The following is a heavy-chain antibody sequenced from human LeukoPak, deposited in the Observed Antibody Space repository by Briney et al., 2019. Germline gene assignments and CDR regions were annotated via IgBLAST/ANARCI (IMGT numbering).Heavy chain of an antibody. CDR3: ASGALKRYCTNGVCGPDY. CDR1: GYTFTGYY. V-gene: IGHV1-2*02. Sequence: ASVKVSCKASGYTFTGYYMHWVRQAPGQGLEWMGWINPNSGGTNYAQKFQGRVTMTRDMSTSTVYMELSSLRSEDTAVYYCASGALKRYCTNGVCGPDYWGQGTLVTVSS. CDR2: INPNSGGT. J-gene: IGHJ4*02. D-gene: IGHD2-8*01.